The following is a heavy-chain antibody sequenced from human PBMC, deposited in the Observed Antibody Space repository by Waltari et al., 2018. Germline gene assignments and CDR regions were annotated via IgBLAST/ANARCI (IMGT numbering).Heavy chain of an antibody. J-gene: IGHJ6*02. CDR2: MNPNSRNR. CDR3: AIFPRGFDWLFYYYYGMDV. D-gene: IGHD3-9*01. Sequence: QVQLVQSGAEVKKPGASVKVSCKASGYTFTRYDINWVRQATGQGLEWMGWMNPNSRNRGYGQKFKGRVTMTRNTAIRTAYRELSSLRAEDTAVYYCAIFPRGFDWLFYYYYGMDVWGQGTTVTVSS. CDR1: GYTFTRYD. V-gene: IGHV1-8*01.